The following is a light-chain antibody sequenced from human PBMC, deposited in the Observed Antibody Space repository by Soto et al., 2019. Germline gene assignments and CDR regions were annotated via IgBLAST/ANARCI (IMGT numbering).Light chain of an antibody. Sequence: QSALTQPPSVSGSPGQSVTISCTGTSSDVGSYNRVSWYQQPPCKAPKLMIYEVNNRPSGVPDRFSGSKSGNTASLTITGLQAEDEADYYCNSYTSSNTYVFGTGTKLTVL. CDR1: SSDVGSYNR. CDR3: NSYTSSNTYV. CDR2: EVN. V-gene: IGLV2-18*02. J-gene: IGLJ1*01.